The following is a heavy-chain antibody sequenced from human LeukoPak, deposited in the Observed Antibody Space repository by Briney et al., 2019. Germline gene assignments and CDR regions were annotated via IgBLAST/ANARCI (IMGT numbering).Heavy chain of an antibody. D-gene: IGHD3-22*01. CDR1: GFTFSDYY. J-gene: IGHJ4*02. CDR2: ISSSGSTI. CDR3: AKSLRGYYDSSGTFDY. V-gene: IGHV3-11*01. Sequence: PGGSLRLSCAASGFTFSDYYMSWIRQAPGKGLEWVSYISSSGSTIYYADSVKGRFTISRDNAKNSLYLQMNSLRAEDTALYYCAKSLRGYYDSSGTFDYWGQGTLVTVSS.